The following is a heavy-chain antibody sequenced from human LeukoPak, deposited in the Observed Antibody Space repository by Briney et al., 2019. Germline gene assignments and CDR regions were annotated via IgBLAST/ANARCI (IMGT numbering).Heavy chain of an antibody. CDR1: GFTFSSYG. V-gene: IGHV3-30*02. Sequence: GGSLRLSCAASGFTFSSYGMHWVRQAPGKGLEWVAFIRYDGSNKYYADSVKGRFTISRDNAKNTLYLQMNSLRAEDTAVYYCARLGAAANGFDIWGQGTMVTVSS. CDR3: ARLGAAANGFDI. J-gene: IGHJ3*02. CDR2: IRYDGSNK. D-gene: IGHD2-2*01.